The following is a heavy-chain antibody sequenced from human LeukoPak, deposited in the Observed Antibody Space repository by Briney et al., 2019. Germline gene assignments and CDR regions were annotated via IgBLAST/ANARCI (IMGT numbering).Heavy chain of an antibody. CDR1: GFALSSHW. J-gene: IGHJ6*02. CDR3: ARNNGMDV. CDR2: VNRDGSET. Sequence: GGSLRLFCAASGFALSSHWMTWVRQVPGRGPEWVANVNRDGSETYYLDSVKGRFTISKDNAKNSLYLQMNSLRAEDTALYHCARNNGMDVWGQGTTVIVSS. V-gene: IGHV3-7*03.